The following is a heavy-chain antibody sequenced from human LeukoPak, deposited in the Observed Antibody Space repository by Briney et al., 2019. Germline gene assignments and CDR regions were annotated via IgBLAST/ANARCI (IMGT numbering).Heavy chain of an antibody. V-gene: IGHV4-34*01. CDR3: ARDGYYDFWSGTSPFDY. D-gene: IGHD3-3*01. CDR2: INHSGST. J-gene: IGHJ4*02. CDR1: SGSFSGYY. Sequence: SETLSLTCAVYSGSFSGYYWSWIRQPPGKGLEWIGEINHSGSTNYNPSLKSRVTISVDTSKNQFSLKLSSVTAADTAVYYCARDGYYDFWSGTSPFDYWGQGTLVTVSS.